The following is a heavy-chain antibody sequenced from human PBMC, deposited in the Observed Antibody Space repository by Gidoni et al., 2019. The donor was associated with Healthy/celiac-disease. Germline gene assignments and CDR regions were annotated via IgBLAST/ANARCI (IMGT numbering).Heavy chain of an antibody. D-gene: IGHD3-3*01. Sequence: EVQLLESGGGLVQPGGSLRLSCAASGFTFSSYAMSWVRQAPGKGLEWVSDISGSGGSTYYADSVKGRFTISRDNSKNTLYLQMNSLRAEDTAVYYCAKTREYYDFWSGSFSDYYYGMDVWGQGTTVTVSS. CDR2: ISGSGGST. J-gene: IGHJ6*02. CDR1: GFTFSSYA. CDR3: AKTREYYDFWSGSFSDYYYGMDV. V-gene: IGHV3-23*01.